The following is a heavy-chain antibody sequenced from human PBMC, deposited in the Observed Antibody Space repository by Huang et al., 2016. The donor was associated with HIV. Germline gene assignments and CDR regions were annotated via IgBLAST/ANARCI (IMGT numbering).Heavy chain of an antibody. CDR3: ARERNLAWLYLDS. CDR2: INAGNGNT. J-gene: IGHJ5*01. Sequence: HVQLVQSGAEVEKPGASVRVSCKASGYTFSAYSIHWVRQAPGQRLEWMGWINAGNGNTRYSPRVQCRVTITRDTSASTAYMVVSSLRSEDTAVYFCARERNLAWLYLDSWGQGTLVTVSS. CDR1: GYTFSAYS. V-gene: IGHV1-3*01. D-gene: IGHD6-19*01.